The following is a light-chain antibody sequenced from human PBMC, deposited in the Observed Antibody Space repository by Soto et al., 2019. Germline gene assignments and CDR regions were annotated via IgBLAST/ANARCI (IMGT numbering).Light chain of an antibody. CDR2: GAS. CDR3: QQYNHWPPIT. V-gene: IGKV3-15*01. J-gene: IGKJ4*01. Sequence: EIVMTQSPATLSVSPGESATLSCRASQSVGRNLAWYQQKPGQAPRLLIYGASTRATGIQARFSGSGSGTEFTLTISSLQSEDFAIYSCQQYNHWPPITFGGGTKVEIK. CDR1: QSVGRN.